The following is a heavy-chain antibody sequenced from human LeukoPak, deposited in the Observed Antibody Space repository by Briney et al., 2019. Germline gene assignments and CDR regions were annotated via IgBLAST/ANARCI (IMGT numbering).Heavy chain of an antibody. Sequence: GESLKISCKGSGYSFTSYWIGWVRQMPGKGLEWMGIIYPGDSDTRYSPSFQGQVTISADKSISTAYLQWSSLKASDTAMYYCATGTVYYYDSSGYYNDYWGPGTLVTVSS. V-gene: IGHV5-51*01. CDR3: ATGTVYYYDSSGYYNDY. D-gene: IGHD3-22*01. CDR2: IYPGDSDT. CDR1: GYSFTSYW. J-gene: IGHJ4*02.